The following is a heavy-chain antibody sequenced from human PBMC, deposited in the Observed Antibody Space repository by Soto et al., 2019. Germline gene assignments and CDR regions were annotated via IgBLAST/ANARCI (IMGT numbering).Heavy chain of an antibody. CDR1: GYTFTDYW. CDR3: SRHISTFRYYYRAMDV. D-gene: IGHD2-2*01. Sequence: PGESLKVSCKGSGYTFTDYWIGWVRQLPGKGLEWMGIIYPGDSDTRYSPSFQGHVTITVDKSTSTAYLQWNTLKASDTAMYYCSRHISTFRYYYRAMDVSGQGTTVTVS. V-gene: IGHV5-51*01. J-gene: IGHJ6*02. CDR2: IYPGDSDT.